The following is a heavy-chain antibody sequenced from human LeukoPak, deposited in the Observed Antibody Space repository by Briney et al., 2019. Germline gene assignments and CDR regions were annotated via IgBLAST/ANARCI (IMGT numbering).Heavy chain of an antibody. CDR2: ISSSSYI. CDR1: GFTFSSYS. CDR3: AREGP. Sequence: PGGSLRLSCAASGFTFSSYSMNWVRQAPGKGLEWASSISSSSYIYYADSVKGRFTISRDNAKNSLYLQMNSLRAEDTAVYYCAREGPWGQGTLVTVSS. V-gene: IGHV3-21*01. J-gene: IGHJ5*02.